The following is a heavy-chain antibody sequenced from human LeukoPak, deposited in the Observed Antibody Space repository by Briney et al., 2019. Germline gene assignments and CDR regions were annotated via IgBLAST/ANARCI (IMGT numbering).Heavy chain of an antibody. CDR1: GYTLTELS. J-gene: IGHJ6*03. CDR3: ATYTSSTPYYYMDV. D-gene: IGHD2-2*01. V-gene: IGHV1-24*01. Sequence: ASVKVSCKVSGYTLTELSMHWVRQAPGKGLEWMGGFDPEDGETIYAQKFQGRVTMTEDTSTDTAYVELSSLRSEDTAVYYCATYTSSTPYYYMDVWGKGTTVTVSS. CDR2: FDPEDGET.